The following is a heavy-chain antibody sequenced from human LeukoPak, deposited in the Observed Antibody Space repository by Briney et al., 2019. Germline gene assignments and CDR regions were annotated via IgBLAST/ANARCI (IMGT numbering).Heavy chain of an antibody. J-gene: IGHJ5*02. CDR2: MNPNSGNT. D-gene: IGHD1-26*01. CDR3: VRGGEYSGSYYDWFDA. CDR1: GYTFTSYD. V-gene: IGHV1-8*03. Sequence: GSSVKVSCKASGYTFTSYDINWVRQATGQGLEWMGWMNPNSGNTGHAQKFHGKVTITKNTSISTASMELNSLRCEDTAADYGVRGGEYSGSYYDWFDAWGQGTLLTVSS.